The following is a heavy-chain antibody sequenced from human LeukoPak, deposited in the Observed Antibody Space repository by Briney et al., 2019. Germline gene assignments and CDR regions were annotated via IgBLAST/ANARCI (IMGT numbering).Heavy chain of an antibody. CDR1: GFTFSNYS. J-gene: IGHJ3*02. Sequence: GGSLRLSRAASGFTFSNYSMNWVRQAPGKGLEWVSSITSSSSYTFYADSVKGRFTISRDNAKNSLYLQMNSLRAEDTAVYYCARVYDFWSGYDAFDIWGQGTMVTVSS. CDR2: ITSSSSYT. CDR3: ARVYDFWSGYDAFDI. V-gene: IGHV3-21*01. D-gene: IGHD3-3*01.